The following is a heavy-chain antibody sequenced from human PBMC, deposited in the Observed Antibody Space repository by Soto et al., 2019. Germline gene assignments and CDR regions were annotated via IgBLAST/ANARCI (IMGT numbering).Heavy chain of an antibody. J-gene: IGHJ3*02. CDR2: MSHSGGT. Sequence: SGTLSLTCAVYGGVVSSGRFYWSWIRQPPGKGLEWIGEMSHSGGTHFNPSLKSRVTISVDTSKNQFSLKMSSVTAADTALYYCARVERGTATTVVDAFDIWGPGTMVTVSS. CDR1: GGVVSSGRFY. V-gene: IGHV4-61*01. D-gene: IGHD1-1*01. CDR3: ARVERGTATTVVDAFDI.